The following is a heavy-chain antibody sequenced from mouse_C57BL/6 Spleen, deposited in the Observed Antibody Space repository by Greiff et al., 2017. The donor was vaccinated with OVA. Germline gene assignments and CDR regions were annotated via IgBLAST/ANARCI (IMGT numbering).Heavy chain of an antibody. V-gene: IGHV1-52*01. CDR2: IYPSDSDT. J-gene: IGHJ3*01. CDR1: GYTFTSYW. Sequence: QVQLQQPGAELVRPGSSVKLSCKASGYTFTSYWMHWVKQRPIQGLEWIGNIYPSDSDTHYNQKFKDKATLTVDKSSSTAYLQLSSLTSEDSAVYYCGRCEYDYGGSWFAYWGQGTLVTVSA. CDR3: GRCEYDYGGSWFAY. D-gene: IGHD2-4*01.